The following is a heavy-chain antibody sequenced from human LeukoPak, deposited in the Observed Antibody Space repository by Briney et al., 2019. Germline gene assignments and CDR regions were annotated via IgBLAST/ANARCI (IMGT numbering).Heavy chain of an antibody. V-gene: IGHV1-8*01. CDR3: ARVGRDGYSLYYFDY. Sequence: ASVKVSCKASGYTFTSYDLNWVRQATGQGLEWIGWMNPNSGNTGYAQKFQGRVTLTRSTSISTAYMELSSLRSEDTAVYYCARVGRDGYSLYYFDYWGQGTLVTVSS. D-gene: IGHD5-24*01. CDR2: MNPNSGNT. CDR1: GYTFTSYD. J-gene: IGHJ4*02.